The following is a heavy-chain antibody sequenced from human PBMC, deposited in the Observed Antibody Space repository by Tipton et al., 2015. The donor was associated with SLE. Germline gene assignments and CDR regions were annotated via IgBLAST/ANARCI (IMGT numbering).Heavy chain of an antibody. D-gene: IGHD1-26*01. CDR3: TSLRWIVGTGTGGD. CDR2: IHYSGST. CDR1: GGSISGSSHY. V-gene: IGHV4-39*01. Sequence: TLSLTCFASGGSISGSSHYWGCFRQPPGKGLEWIGSIHYSGSTYYNPYLKSRVTISADTSKNQFSLNRSSVTDADTAVYYCTSLRWIVGTGTGGDWGQGTLVTVSS. J-gene: IGHJ4*02.